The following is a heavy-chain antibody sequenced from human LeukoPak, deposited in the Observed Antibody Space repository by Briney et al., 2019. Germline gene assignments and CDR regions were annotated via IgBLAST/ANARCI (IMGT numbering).Heavy chain of an antibody. CDR1: GGSISSYY. Sequence: SSETLSLTCTVSGGSISSYYWSWIRQPAGKGLEWIGRIYTSGSTNYNPSLKSRVTISVDTSKNQFSLKLSSVTAADTAVYYCARDTRIAAAGPYYYGMDVWGQGTTVTVSS. CDR3: ARDTRIAAAGPYYYGMDV. D-gene: IGHD6-13*01. V-gene: IGHV4-4*07. CDR2: IYTSGST. J-gene: IGHJ6*02.